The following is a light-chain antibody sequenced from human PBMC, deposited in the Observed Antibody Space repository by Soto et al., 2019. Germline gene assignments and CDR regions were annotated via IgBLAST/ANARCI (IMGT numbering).Light chain of an antibody. CDR3: QQYNSYWT. V-gene: IGKV1-9*01. Sequence: DIQMTQSPSTLSASVVDRVTITCRASQGISSYLAWYQQKPGTAPKLLIYAASTLQSGVPSRFSGSGSGTEFTLTISSLQPDDFATYYCQQYNSYWTFGQGTKVDI. CDR1: QGISSY. CDR2: AAS. J-gene: IGKJ1*01.